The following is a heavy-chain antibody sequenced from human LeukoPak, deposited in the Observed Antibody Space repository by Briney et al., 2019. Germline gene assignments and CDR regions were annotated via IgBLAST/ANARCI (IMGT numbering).Heavy chain of an antibody. V-gene: IGHV3-33*01. CDR3: AREIVGSGSYPDY. J-gene: IGHJ4*02. Sequence: GGSLRLSCAASGFSFSTYAMHWVRQAPGKGLEWVALIWRDASHTFYTDSVKGRFTISRDNSKNTVYLQMNSLGGEDTAVYYCAREIVGSGSYPDYWGQGTLVTVSS. CDR2: IWRDASHT. D-gene: IGHD3-10*01. CDR1: GFSFSTYA.